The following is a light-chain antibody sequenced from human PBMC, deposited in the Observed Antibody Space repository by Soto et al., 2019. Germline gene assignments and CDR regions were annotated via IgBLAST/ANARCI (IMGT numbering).Light chain of an antibody. J-gene: IGLJ1*01. Sequence: QSVLTQAPPGSAAPGRRGTNSSTGSSSKTGNNYVSWYQHLPGTAPKLLIYEDDKRPSGIPDRFSGSKSGTSATLGITGLQTEDEAEYYCGTWDTNLGAGVFGTGTKVTVL. V-gene: IGLV1-51*02. CDR3: GTWDTNLGAGV. CDR1: SSKTGNNY. CDR2: EDD.